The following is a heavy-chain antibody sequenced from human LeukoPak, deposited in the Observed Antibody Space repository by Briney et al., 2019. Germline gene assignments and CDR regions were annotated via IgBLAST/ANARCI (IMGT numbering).Heavy chain of an antibody. CDR1: GYTFTGYY. D-gene: IGHD2-2*01. CDR3: ARLGYCSSTSCYDAFDI. J-gene: IGHJ3*02. CDR2: INPNSGGT. V-gene: IGHV1-2*02. Sequence: ASVKVSCKASGYTFTGYYMHWVRQAPGQGLEWMGWINPNSGGTNYAQKFQGRVTMTRDTSNSTAYMELSRLRSDDTAVYYCARLGYCSSTSCYDAFDIWGQGTMVTVSS.